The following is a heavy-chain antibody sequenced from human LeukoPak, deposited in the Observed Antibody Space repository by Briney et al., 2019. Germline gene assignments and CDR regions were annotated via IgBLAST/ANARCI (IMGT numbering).Heavy chain of an antibody. CDR2: IKTDGSET. D-gene: IGHD6-19*01. Sequence: GGSLRLSCAASGFNFRDHWMDWVRQAPGKGLEWVGHIKTDGSETYYLDSLRGRFSISRDNTNNALYLQMNSLRVEDTAVYYCVKNNGWFHLAQWGQGALVTVSS. CDR3: VKNNGWFHLAQ. CDR1: GFNFRDHW. V-gene: IGHV3-7*03. J-gene: IGHJ4*02.